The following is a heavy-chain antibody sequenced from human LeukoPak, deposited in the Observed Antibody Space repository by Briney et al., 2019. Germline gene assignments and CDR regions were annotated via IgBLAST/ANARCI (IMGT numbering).Heavy chain of an antibody. D-gene: IGHD6-19*01. J-gene: IGHJ4*02. CDR2: TTHSGITT. V-gene: IGHV3-23*01. Sequence: GGSLRLSCTASGFSFTDFDTNWVRQAPGKGLEWVSHTTHSGITTHYADSVKGRFTISRDNSKSTLYLQMNSLRAEDTAVYYCAKPVTGSIFDYWGRGTLVTVSS. CDR3: AKPVTGSIFDY. CDR1: GFSFTDFD.